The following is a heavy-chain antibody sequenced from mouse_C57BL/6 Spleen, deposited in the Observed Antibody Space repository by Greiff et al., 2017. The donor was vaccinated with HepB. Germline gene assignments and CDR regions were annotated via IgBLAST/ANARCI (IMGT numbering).Heavy chain of an antibody. Sequence: EVHLVESGGGLVKPGGSLKLSCAASGFTFSDYGMHWVRQAPEKGLEWVAYISSGSSTIYYADTVKGRFTISRDNAKNTLFLQMTSLRSEDTAMYYCARASYYGSSYDAMDYWGQGTSVTVSS. V-gene: IGHV5-17*01. CDR3: ARASYYGSSYDAMDY. CDR1: GFTFSDYG. J-gene: IGHJ4*01. CDR2: ISSGSSTI. D-gene: IGHD1-1*01.